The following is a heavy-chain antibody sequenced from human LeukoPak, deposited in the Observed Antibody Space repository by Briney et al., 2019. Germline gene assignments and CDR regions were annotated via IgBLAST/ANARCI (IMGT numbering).Heavy chain of an antibody. V-gene: IGHV1-69*13. D-gene: IGHD3-10*01. Sequence: GASVKVSCKASGYSFTSFYMHWVRHAPGQGVEWMGGIIPIFGTANYAQKFQGRVTITADESTSTAYMELSSLRSEDTAVYYCARGGLTMVRGVTPIDYWGQGTLVTVSS. CDR3: ARGGLTMVRGVTPIDY. CDR1: GYSFTSFY. CDR2: IIPIFGTA. J-gene: IGHJ4*02.